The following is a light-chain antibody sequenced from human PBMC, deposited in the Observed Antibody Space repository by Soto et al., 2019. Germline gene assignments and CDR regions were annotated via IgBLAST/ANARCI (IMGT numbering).Light chain of an antibody. CDR1: QTVNANF. V-gene: IGKV3-20*01. CDR2: GVS. J-gene: IGKJ1*01. Sequence: EIVMTQSPATLSVSPGERATLYCRSSQTVNANFLAWYQQKPGQAPRLLIYGVSNRAPGIPDRFSGSGSGTDFTLTISRLEPEDFAVYYCQQYGSSGTFGQGTKVDI. CDR3: QQYGSSGT.